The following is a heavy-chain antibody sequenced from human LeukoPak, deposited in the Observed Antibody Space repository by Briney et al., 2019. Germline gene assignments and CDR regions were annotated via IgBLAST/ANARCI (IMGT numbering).Heavy chain of an antibody. D-gene: IGHD2-15*01. CDR2: INPNSGGT. V-gene: IGHV1-2*02. CDR3: ARQVPGCSGGSCYSGSFDS. CDR1: GYTFTGYY. J-gene: IGHJ5*01. Sequence: ASVKVSCKASGYTFTGYYMHWVRQAPGQGLEWMGWINPNSGGTNYAQKFQGRVTMTRDTSISTAYMELSRLRSDDTAVYYCARQVPGCSGGSCYSGSFDSWGQGTLVTVSS.